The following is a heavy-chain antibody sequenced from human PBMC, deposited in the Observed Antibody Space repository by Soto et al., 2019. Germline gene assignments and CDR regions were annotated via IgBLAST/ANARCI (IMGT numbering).Heavy chain of an antibody. V-gene: IGHV1-69*01. CDR1: RGSFSASG. CDR2: FIPIFGTA. Sequence: LVQSGAEVKKPGSSVTVSCRAGRGSFSASGFSWVRQAPGQGLEWVGGFIPIFGTANYAQKFQDRVTMTADESTSTVYMELRSRRSEDTALYYCARSGYSYGPNMDWGQGTLVTVST. J-gene: IGHJ4*02. CDR3: ARSGYSYGPNMD. D-gene: IGHD5-18*01.